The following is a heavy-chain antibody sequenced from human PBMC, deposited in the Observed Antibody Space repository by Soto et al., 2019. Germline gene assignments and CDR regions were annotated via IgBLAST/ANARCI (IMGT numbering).Heavy chain of an antibody. D-gene: IGHD2-21*01. CDR1: GYTFTSYA. J-gene: IGHJ4*02. V-gene: IGHV1-3*01. Sequence: ASVKVSCKASGYTFTSYAIHWVRQAPGQRLEWMGWINAGNGNTKYSQKFQGRVTITRDTSASTAYMELSSLRSEDTAVYYCARVAIFPIDPYFDYWGQGTLVTVSS. CDR2: INAGNGNT. CDR3: ARVAIFPIDPYFDY.